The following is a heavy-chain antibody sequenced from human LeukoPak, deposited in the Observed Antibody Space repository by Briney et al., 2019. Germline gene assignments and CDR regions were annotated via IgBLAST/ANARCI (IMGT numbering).Heavy chain of an antibody. CDR2: ISGSGGST. V-gene: IGHV3-23*01. CDR1: GFTFSSYA. Sequence: GGSLRLSCAASGFTFSSYAMSWVRQAPVKGLEWVSAISGSGGSTYYADSVKGRFTISRDNSKNTLYLQMNSLRAEDTAVYYCATDGYGDYFDYWGQGTLVTVSS. D-gene: IGHD4-17*01. CDR3: ATDGYGDYFDY. J-gene: IGHJ4*02.